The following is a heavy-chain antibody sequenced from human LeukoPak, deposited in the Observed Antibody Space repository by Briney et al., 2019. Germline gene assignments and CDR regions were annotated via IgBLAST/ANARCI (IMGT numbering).Heavy chain of an antibody. Sequence: RASVKVSCKVSGYTLTELSMHWVRQAPGKGLEWMGGFDPEDGETIYAQKFQGRVTMTEDTSTDTAYMELSSLRSEDTAVYYCATATSTVTYYYYYMDVWGKGTTVTVSS. V-gene: IGHV1-24*01. CDR3: ATATSTVTYYYYYMDV. D-gene: IGHD4-11*01. CDR1: GYTLTELS. J-gene: IGHJ6*03. CDR2: FDPEDGET.